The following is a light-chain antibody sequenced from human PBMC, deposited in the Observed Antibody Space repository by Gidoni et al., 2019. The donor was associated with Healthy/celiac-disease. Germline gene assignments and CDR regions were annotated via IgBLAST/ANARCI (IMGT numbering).Light chain of an antibody. V-gene: IGLV1-40*01. J-gene: IGLJ1*01. Sequence: SVLTQPPSVSGAPGQRVTISCTGSSSNIGAGYDVHWYQQLPGTAPKLLSYGNSNRPSGVPDRFSGSKSGTSASLAITGLQAEDEADYYCQSYDSSLSALYVFGTGTKVTVL. CDR1: SSNIGAGYD. CDR3: QSYDSSLSALYV. CDR2: GNS.